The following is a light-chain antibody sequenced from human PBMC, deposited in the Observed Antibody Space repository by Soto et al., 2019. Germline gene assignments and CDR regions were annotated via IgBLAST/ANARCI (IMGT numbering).Light chain of an antibody. CDR1: QNIRNW. Sequence: DIQMTQSPSTLSASVGASVTITCRASQNIRNWLAWYQQKPGKAPNPLIYDASSLKSGVPARFRGVGSGTEFTLTISSLHPDYFATDDCQQYNTYSTFGQGTRLEI. CDR3: QQYNTYST. J-gene: IGKJ5*01. V-gene: IGKV1-5*01. CDR2: DAS.